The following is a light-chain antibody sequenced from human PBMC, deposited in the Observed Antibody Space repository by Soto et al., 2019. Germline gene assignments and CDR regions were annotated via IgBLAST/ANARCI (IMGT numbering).Light chain of an antibody. CDR3: QKYHSSRSWT. CDR2: GAS. Sequence: DIQMTQSPSSLSASVGDRVTITCRASQGISNYLAWYQQKPGKVPKLLIYGASTLHSGVPSRFSGSASGTDFTLTISSLQNEDVSTYYCQKYHSSRSWTFGQGTQVEIK. V-gene: IGKV1-27*01. CDR1: QGISNY. J-gene: IGKJ1*01.